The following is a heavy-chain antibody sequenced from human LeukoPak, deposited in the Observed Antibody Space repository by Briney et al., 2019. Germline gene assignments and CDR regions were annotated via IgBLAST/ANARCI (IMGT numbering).Heavy chain of an antibody. CDR3: ARDEYSSSPGAFDI. CDR1: GFTVSSNY. CDR2: IYSGGST. V-gene: IGHV3-66*01. D-gene: IGHD6-6*01. J-gene: IGHJ3*02. Sequence: GGSLRLSCAASGFTVSSNYMSWVRQAPGKGLEWVSVIYSGGSTYYADSVKGRFTISRDNSKNTLYLQMNSLRAKDTAVYYCARDEYSSSPGAFDIWGQGTMVTVSS.